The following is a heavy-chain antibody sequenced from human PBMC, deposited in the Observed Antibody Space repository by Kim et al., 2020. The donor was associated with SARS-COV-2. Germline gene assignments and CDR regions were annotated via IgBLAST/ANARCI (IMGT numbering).Heavy chain of an antibody. V-gene: IGHV3-66*01. Sequence: TYSADSVKGRFTSSSDNSKNTLYLQMNSLRAEDTAVYYCARDFAAAGSCSWGQGTLVTVSS. CDR2: T. CDR3: ARDFAAAGSCS. J-gene: IGHJ4*02. D-gene: IGHD6-13*01.